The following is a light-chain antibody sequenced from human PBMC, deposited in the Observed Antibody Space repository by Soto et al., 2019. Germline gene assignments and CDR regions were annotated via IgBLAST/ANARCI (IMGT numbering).Light chain of an antibody. CDR1: QDISNF. CDR3: QHYDNLVT. J-gene: IGKJ3*01. V-gene: IGKV1-33*01. CDR2: DAS. Sequence: DIQMTQSPSSLSVSVGDRVTITCQASQDISNFLNWYQQKPGKAPKLLINDASNLETGVPSRFSGSGSGTDFTFPISSLQPEDIATYYCQHYDNLVTFGPGTKVDIK.